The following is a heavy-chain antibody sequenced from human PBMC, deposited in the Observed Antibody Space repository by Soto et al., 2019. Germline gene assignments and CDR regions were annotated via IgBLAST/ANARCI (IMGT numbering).Heavy chain of an antibody. V-gene: IGHV1-69*02. CDR1: GGTFSSYT. Sequence: QVQLVQSGAEVKKPGSSVKVSCKASGGTFSSYTISWVRQAPGQGLEWMGRIIPILGIANYAQKFQGRVTITADKSTSTAYLERSSLRSEDTAVYYCAGHRMGATTTPGALDYWGQGTLVTVSS. CDR2: IIPILGIA. D-gene: IGHD1-26*01. J-gene: IGHJ4*02. CDR3: AGHRMGATTTPGALDY.